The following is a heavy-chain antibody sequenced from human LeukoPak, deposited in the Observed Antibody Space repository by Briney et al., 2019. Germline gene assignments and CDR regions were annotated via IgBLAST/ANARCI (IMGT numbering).Heavy chain of an antibody. CDR1: GFTFSSYA. CDR2: ISGSGGTT. D-gene: IGHD7-27*01. CDR3: AKKKNWGLYAFDI. J-gene: IGHJ3*02. Sequence: PGGSLRLSCAASGFTFSSYAMSWVRQAPGKGLEWGSAISGSGGTTYYADSVKGRFTISRDNSKNTLYLQMNSLRAEDTAVYYCAKKKNWGLYAFDIWGQGTMVTVSS. V-gene: IGHV3-23*01.